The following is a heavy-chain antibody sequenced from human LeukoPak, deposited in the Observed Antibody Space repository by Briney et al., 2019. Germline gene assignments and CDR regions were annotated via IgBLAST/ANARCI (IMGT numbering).Heavy chain of an antibody. Sequence: ASVKVSCKTSGYTFTSYYIHWMRQAPGQGLEWMGWIKPDIGVTNSAQKFQGRVTMSRDTSITTVYMELSSLRSDDTAVYYCAREIREGLPYYDYWGQGTLVTVSS. CDR3: AREIREGLPYYDY. D-gene: IGHD3-16*01. J-gene: IGHJ4*02. V-gene: IGHV1-2*02. CDR2: IKPDIGVT. CDR1: GYTFTSYY.